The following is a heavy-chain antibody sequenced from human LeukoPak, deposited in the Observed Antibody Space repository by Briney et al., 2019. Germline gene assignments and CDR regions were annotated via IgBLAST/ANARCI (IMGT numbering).Heavy chain of an antibody. V-gene: IGHV3-64D*06. J-gene: IGHJ4*02. CDR1: GFTFSTYV. CDR2: ISSNGDNT. CDR3: VRGTGY. Sequence: GGSLGLSCSVSGFTFSTYVMHWVRQAPGKGLEYVSAISSNGDNTYYADSVKGRFTISRDNSKDTLYLQMSSLRADDTAVYYCVRGTGYWGQGTLVTVSS.